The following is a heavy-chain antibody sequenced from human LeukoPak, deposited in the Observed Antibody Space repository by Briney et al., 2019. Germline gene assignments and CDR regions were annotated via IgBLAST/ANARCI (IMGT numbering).Heavy chain of an antibody. CDR3: ARVRDSSGYFEYYYYYYGMDV. CDR2: IYSGGST. V-gene: IGHV3-66*01. CDR1: GFTVSSNY. Sequence: QSGGSLRLSCAASGFTVSSNYMSWVRQAPGKGLEWVSVIYSGGSTYYADSVKGRFTISRDNPKNTLYLQMNSLRAEDTAVYYCARVRDSSGYFEYYYYYYGMDVWGQGTTVTVSS. D-gene: IGHD3-22*01. J-gene: IGHJ6*02.